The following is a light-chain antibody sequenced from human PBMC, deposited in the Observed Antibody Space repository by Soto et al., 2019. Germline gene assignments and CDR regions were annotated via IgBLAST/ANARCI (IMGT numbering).Light chain of an antibody. V-gene: IGKV3-20*01. CDR2: GAS. CDR3: QQYGGSPRT. CDR1: QSISSNF. Sequence: EIVLTQSPGTLSLSPGERATLSCRASQSISSNFLAWYQQKPGRAPRLLIYGASSRATGIPDRCSGSGSGTDFTLTISTLEPEDLAVYYCQQYGGSPRTFGQGTKV. J-gene: IGKJ1*01.